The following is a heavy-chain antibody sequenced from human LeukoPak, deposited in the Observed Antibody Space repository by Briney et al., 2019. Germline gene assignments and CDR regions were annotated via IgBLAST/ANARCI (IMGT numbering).Heavy chain of an antibody. J-gene: IGHJ3*02. V-gene: IGHV1-2*02. D-gene: IGHD6-19*01. CDR1: GYTFTDYY. CDR2: INPNSGGT. Sequence: GASVKVSCKASGYTFTDYYVLWVRQAPGHGLEWMGWINPNSGGTNSAQKFQGRVTLTRDTSISTAYMELSSLRSDDTAVYYCARDLYSSGWTGAFDIWGQGTMVTVSS. CDR3: ARDLYSSGWTGAFDI.